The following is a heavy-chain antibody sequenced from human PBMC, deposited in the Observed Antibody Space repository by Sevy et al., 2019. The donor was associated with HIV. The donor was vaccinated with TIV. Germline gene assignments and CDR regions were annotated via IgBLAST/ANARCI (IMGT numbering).Heavy chain of an antibody. CDR2: VTPYNGDT. CDR3: ARGRAPDSGKYFTEF. Sequence: ASVKVSCKASGYSFSNYDITWVRQAPGQGLEWMGWVTPYNGDTIYAQKLQGRVTMTTDTSTRTAYMELTSLTSDDAGVYYCARGRAPDSGKYFTEFWAQGTPVTVSS. V-gene: IGHV1-18*01. J-gene: IGHJ4*02. CDR1: GYSFSNYD. D-gene: IGHD1-26*01.